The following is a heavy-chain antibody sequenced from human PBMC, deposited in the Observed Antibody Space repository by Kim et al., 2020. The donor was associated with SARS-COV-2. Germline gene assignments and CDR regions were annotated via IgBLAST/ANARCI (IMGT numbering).Heavy chain of an antibody. J-gene: IGHJ4*02. V-gene: IGHV3-11*04. D-gene: IGHD1-1*01. CDR2: SGTTI. Sequence: SGTTIYYADSLKGRFTISRDNAKNSMYLQMSSLRAEDTAVYYCARVRRGYWGQGTLVTVSS. CDR3: ARVRRGY.